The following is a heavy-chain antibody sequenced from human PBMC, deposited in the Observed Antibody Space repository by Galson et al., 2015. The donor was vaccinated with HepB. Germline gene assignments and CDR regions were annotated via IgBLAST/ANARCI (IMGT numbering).Heavy chain of an antibody. CDR2: ISSSSSYI. J-gene: IGHJ4*02. V-gene: IGHV3-21*01. Sequence: SLRLSCAASGFTFSSYSMNWVRQAPGKGLEWVSSISSSSSYIYYADSVKGRFAISRDNAKNSLYLQMNSLRAEDTAVYYCARRCSGGSCYAFDYWGQGTLVTVSS. D-gene: IGHD2-15*01. CDR1: GFTFSSYS. CDR3: ARRCSGGSCYAFDY.